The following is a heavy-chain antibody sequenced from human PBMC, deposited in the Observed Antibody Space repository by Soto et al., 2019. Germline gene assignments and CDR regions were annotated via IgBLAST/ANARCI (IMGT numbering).Heavy chain of an antibody. CDR3: ARASDDSSGYYYWPLAYYFDY. J-gene: IGHJ4*02. D-gene: IGHD3-22*01. Sequence: GGSLRLSCAASGFTFSSYAMSWVRQAPGKRLKWVSAISGSGGSTYYADTVKGRFTISRDTSISTAYMELSRLRSDDTAVYYCARASDDSSGYYYWPLAYYFDYWGQGTLVTVSS. CDR2: ISGSGGST. CDR1: GFTFSSYA. V-gene: IGHV3-23*01.